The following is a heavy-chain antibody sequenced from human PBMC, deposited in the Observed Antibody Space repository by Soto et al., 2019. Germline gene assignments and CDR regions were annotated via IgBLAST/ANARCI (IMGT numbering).Heavy chain of an antibody. V-gene: IGHV3-74*01. CDR2: INSDGSST. J-gene: IGHJ4*02. D-gene: IGHD3-16*01. CDR3: ARLYSYGKPFDY. CDR1: EFSFSSYC. Sequence: EVQLVESGGGLVQPGGSLRLSCAASEFSFSSYCMHWVRQAPGKGLVWVSHINSDGSSTIYADSVKGRFTISRDNAKNTLYLQMNSLRAEDTAVYVCARLYSYGKPFDYWWQGTLVTVSS.